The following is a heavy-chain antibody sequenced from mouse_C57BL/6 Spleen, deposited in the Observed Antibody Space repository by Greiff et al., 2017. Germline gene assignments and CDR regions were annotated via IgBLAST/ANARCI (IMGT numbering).Heavy chain of an antibody. CDR2: FHPYNDDT. V-gene: IGHV1-47*01. CDR3: ARRVLPRGAMDY. Sequence: QVQLQQPGAELVRPGSSVKLSCKASGYTFTTYPIEWMKQNHGKSLEWIGNFHPYNDDTKYNEKFKGKATLTVEKSSSTVYLELSRLTSDDSAVYYCARRVLPRGAMDYWGQGTSVTVSS. CDR1: GYTFTTYP. J-gene: IGHJ4*01. D-gene: IGHD2-10*01.